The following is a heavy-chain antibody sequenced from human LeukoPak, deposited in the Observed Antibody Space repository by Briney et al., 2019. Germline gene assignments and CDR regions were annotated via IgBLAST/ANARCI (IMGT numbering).Heavy chain of an antibody. J-gene: IGHJ6*02. V-gene: IGHV3-74*01. D-gene: IGHD1-26*01. CDR3: ARGIVGATPYYYYGMDV. CDR1: GFTFSSYW. Sequence: GGSLRLSCAASGFTFSSYWMHWVRQSPGKGLVWVSRINSDGSSTTYADSVKGRFTISRDNAKNTLYLQMNSLRAEDTAVYYCARGIVGATPYYYYGMDVWGQGATVTVSS. CDR2: INSDGSST.